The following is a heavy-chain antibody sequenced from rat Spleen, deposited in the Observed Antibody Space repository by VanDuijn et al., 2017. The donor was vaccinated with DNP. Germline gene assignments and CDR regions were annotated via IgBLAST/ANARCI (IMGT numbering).Heavy chain of an antibody. D-gene: IGHD1-4*01. CDR3: ARGNYPGINTFDY. CDR1: GFTFSNYG. V-gene: IGHV5S13*01. J-gene: IGHJ2*01. Sequence: EVQLVESGGGLVQPGRSLKLSCAASGFTFSNYGMAWVRQAPTKGLEWVASINTGGGNTYYRDSVKGRFTISRDNAESTLYLQMKSLRSEDSATYYCARGNYPGINTFDYWGQGVKVTVSS. CDR2: INTGGGNT.